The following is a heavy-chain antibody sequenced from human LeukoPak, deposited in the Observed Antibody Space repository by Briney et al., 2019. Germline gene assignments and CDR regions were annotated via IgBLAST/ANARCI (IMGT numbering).Heavy chain of an antibody. CDR1: GFTFSSYA. J-gene: IGHJ4*02. CDR2: ISGSAYSA. D-gene: IGHD3-22*01. Sequence: PGGSLRLSCAASGFTFSSYAMSWVRQAPGKGLEWVSAISGSAYSAYYADSVKGRFTISRDNSKNTLYLQMNSLRAEDTAVYYCATPKADYYPFDYWGQGTLVTVSS. V-gene: IGHV3-23*01. CDR3: ATPKADYYPFDY.